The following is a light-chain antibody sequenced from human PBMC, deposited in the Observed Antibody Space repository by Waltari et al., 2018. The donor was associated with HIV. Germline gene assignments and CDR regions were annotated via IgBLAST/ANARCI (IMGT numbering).Light chain of an antibody. CDR1: NIGSKS. V-gene: IGLV3-21*04. Sequence: SYVLTQPPSVSVAPGKTARITCGGNNIGSKSVHWYQQKPGQAPGLVIYYDSDRPSGIPERFSGSNSGNTATLTISRVEAGDEADYYCQVWDSSSALFGGGTKLTVL. CDR2: YDS. CDR3: QVWDSSSAL. J-gene: IGLJ2*01.